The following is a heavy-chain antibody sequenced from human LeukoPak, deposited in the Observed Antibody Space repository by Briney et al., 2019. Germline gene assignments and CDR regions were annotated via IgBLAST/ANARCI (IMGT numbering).Heavy chain of an antibody. Sequence: GGSLRLSCAASGFTFSSYSMNWVRQAPEKGLEWVSSISSSSSYIYYADSVKGRFTISRDNAKNSLYLQMNSLRAEDTAVYYCARDSRYYDILTGYYQNWFDPWGQGTLVTVSS. V-gene: IGHV3-21*01. CDR3: ARDSRYYDILTGYYQNWFDP. CDR1: GFTFSSYS. J-gene: IGHJ5*02. CDR2: ISSSSSYI. D-gene: IGHD3-9*01.